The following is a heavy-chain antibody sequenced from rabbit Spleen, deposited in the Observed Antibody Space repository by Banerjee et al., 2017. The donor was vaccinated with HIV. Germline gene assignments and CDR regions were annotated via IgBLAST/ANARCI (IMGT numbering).Heavy chain of an antibody. J-gene: IGHJ6*01. D-gene: IGHD8-1*01. CDR1: GFSFSSSYY. Sequence: QSLEESGGDLVQPEGSLTLTCTAAGFSFSSSYYMCWVRQAPGKGLEWIACIYNGDGATWYANWVNGRFTISRSTSLNTVDLKTTSLTVADTATYFCARDTGSSFSTYGMDLWGPGTLVTVS. CDR2: IYNGDGAT. V-gene: IGHV1S43*01. CDR3: ARDTGSSFSTYGMDL.